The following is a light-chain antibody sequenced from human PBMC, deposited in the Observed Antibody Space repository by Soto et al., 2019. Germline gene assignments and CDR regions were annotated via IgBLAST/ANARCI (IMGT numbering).Light chain of an antibody. V-gene: IGLV2-14*01. Sequence: QSALTQPASVSGSPGQSITISCTGTSSDVGGYNYVSWYQRHPGKAPKLMIYDVSNRPSGVSNRFSGSKSGNTASLTISGLQAEDEADYYCSSYTSSSTLVFGGGTKRTVL. CDR3: SSYTSSSTLV. CDR1: SSDVGGYNY. J-gene: IGLJ2*01. CDR2: DVS.